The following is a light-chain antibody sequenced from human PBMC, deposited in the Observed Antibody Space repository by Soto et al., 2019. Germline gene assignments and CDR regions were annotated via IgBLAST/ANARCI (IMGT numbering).Light chain of an antibody. V-gene: IGLV3-21*02. CDR1: SIGSKS. J-gene: IGLJ2*01. CDR3: HVWHTSPDHVV. Sequence: SYELTHPPSVSVAQGRTARITCEGDSIGSKSVYWYQQRPGQAPVLVVYDDRHRPSRIPERFSGSNSGSTATLTINRVEAGDEADYYCHVWHTSPDHVVLGGGTKLTVL. CDR2: DDR.